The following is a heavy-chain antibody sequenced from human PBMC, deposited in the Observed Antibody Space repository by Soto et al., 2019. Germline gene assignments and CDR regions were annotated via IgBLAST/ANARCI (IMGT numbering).Heavy chain of an antibody. Sequence: QITLKESGPTLVKPTQTLTLTCTFSGFSLTTSGVAVDWIRQPPGKALEWLALIYWDDYKRYKSTLKRRLTITRDTSKNQVFLTTTYMDPANTATYYCTHSHTEASASAPDVWGQGTTVTVSS. V-gene: IGHV2-5*02. J-gene: IGHJ6*02. CDR1: GFSLTTSGVA. CDR3: THSHTEASASAPDV. D-gene: IGHD4-17*01. CDR2: IYWDDYK.